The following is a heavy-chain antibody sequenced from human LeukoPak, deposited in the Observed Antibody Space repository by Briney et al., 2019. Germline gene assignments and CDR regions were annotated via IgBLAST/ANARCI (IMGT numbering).Heavy chain of an antibody. CDR1: GGSISSYY. V-gene: IGHV4-4*07. Sequence: SETLSLTCTVPGGSISSYYWSWVRQPAGKGLEWIGRIYISGSGNTYYNPSLKSRVTMSVDTSNNQFSLKMSSVTAADTAVYYCARGLSCSGGSCEAPFDYWGEGTLVIVSS. CDR3: ARGLSCSGGSCEAPFDY. D-gene: IGHD2-15*01. CDR2: IYISGSGNT. J-gene: IGHJ4*02.